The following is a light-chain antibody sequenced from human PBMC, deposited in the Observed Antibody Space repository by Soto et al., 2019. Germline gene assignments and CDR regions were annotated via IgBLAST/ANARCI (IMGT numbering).Light chain of an antibody. J-gene: IGKJ2*01. V-gene: IGKV3-15*01. CDR2: GAS. CDR1: QSVSSK. CDR3: HQYNSWPPGT. Sequence: EIVMSQSPATLSVSPGEGATLSCRASQSVSSKLAWYQQKPGQAPRLLIYGASTRATGIPARFSGSGSGTEFTLIISSLQSEDSAVYYCHQYNSWPPGTFGQGTKV.